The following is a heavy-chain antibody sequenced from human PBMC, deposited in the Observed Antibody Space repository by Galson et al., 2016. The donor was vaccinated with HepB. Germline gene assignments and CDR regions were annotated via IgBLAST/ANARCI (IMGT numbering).Heavy chain of an antibody. CDR2: IFPGDSDT. D-gene: IGHD3-3*01. J-gene: IGHJ4*02. V-gene: IGHV5-51*03. Sequence: QSGAEVKKPGESLKISCKASGYSFTSYWIGWVRQMPGKGLEWMGIIFPGDSDTKYSPSFGGLVTISVDRSINTAYLQWRSLRASDTAIYYCARPPYYDFWSGFGRWGQGTLVTVSS. CDR1: GYSFTSYW. CDR3: ARPPYYDFWSGFGR.